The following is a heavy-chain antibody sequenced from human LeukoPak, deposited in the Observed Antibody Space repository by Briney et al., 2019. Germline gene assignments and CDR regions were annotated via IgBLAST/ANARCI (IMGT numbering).Heavy chain of an antibody. V-gene: IGHV1-18*01. CDR3: ARDEIPVTTVVTPGY. Sequence: ASVTLSCTSSGYTFTSYGISWVRQAPGQGLEWLGWISAYNGNTNYAQKLQGRVTMTTDTSTSTAYMELRSLRPDDTAVYYCARDEIPVTTVVTPGYWGQGTLVTVSS. D-gene: IGHD4-23*01. CDR1: GYTFTSYG. CDR2: ISAYNGNT. J-gene: IGHJ4*02.